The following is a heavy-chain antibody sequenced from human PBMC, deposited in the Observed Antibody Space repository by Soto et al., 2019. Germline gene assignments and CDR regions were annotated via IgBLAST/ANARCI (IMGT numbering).Heavy chain of an antibody. V-gene: IGHV3-23*01. J-gene: IGHJ6*02. Sequence: GGSLRLSCAASGFTFSSYAMSWVRQAPGKGLEWVSAISGSGGSTYYADSVKGRFTISRDNSKNTLYLQMNSLRAEDTAVYYCAKAAWEFGRTEDYYYYYGMDVWGQGTTVTVSS. CDR1: GFTFSSYA. CDR3: AKAAWEFGRTEDYYYYYGMDV. CDR2: ISGSGGST. D-gene: IGHD3-16*01.